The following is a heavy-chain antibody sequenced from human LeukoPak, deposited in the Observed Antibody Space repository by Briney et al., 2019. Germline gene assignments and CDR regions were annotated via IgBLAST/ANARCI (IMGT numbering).Heavy chain of an antibody. J-gene: IGHJ4*02. Sequence: SGTLSLTCAVSGVSISSSNWWSWVRQPPGQGLEWIGEIYHSGSTNYNPSLKSRVTISVDKSKNQFSLKLSSVTAADTAVYYCARDKAAAASYYFDYWGQGTLVTVSS. CDR1: GVSISSSNW. D-gene: IGHD6-13*01. CDR2: IYHSGST. CDR3: ARDKAAAASYYFDY. V-gene: IGHV4-4*02.